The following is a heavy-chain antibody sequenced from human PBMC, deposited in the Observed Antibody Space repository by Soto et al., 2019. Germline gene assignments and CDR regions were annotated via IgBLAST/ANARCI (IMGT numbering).Heavy chain of an antibody. Sequence: ASVKVSCKASGYTFSTYAMHWVRQAPGQSLEWMGWLNGGTGQTRYSQKFQDRVIITRDASASTGYMELSSLTSEDTAVYYCARGKGMEENYFYYGLDIWGQGTTVTVSS. CDR1: GYTFSTYA. CDR3: ARGKGMEENYFYYGLDI. V-gene: IGHV1-3*01. D-gene: IGHD1-1*01. CDR2: LNGGTGQT. J-gene: IGHJ6*02.